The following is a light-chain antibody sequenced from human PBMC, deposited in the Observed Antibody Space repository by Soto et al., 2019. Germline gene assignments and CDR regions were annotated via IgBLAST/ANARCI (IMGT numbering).Light chain of an antibody. Sequence: DIQMTQSPSSLSASVGDRVTVTCRASQSISNYLNWYLQKPGKAPKLLISAASGLQSGVPSRFSGSGSGTDFILTISSLQREDFATYYCQQSYSSPITFGQGTRLEIK. CDR2: AAS. CDR1: QSISNY. CDR3: QQSYSSPIT. V-gene: IGKV1-39*01. J-gene: IGKJ5*01.